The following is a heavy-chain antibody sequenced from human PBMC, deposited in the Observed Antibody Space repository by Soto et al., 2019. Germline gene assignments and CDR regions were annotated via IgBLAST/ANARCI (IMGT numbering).Heavy chain of an antibody. CDR3: ARDQREWGFGELLSDWFDP. V-gene: IGHV4-30-4*01. Sequence: QVQLQESGPGLVKPSQTLSLTCTVSGGSISSGDYYWSWIRQPPGKGLEWIGYIYYSGRTYYNPSLKSRVTIAVDTSKYQFSMKLSAVTAADTAVYYCARDQREWGFGELLSDWFDPWGQGTLVTVSS. CDR1: GGSISSGDYY. D-gene: IGHD3-10*01. J-gene: IGHJ5*02. CDR2: IYYSGRT.